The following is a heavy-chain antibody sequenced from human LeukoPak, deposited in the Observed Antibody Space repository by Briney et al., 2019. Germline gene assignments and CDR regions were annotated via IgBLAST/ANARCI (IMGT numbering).Heavy chain of an antibody. J-gene: IGHJ4*02. CDR3: ARDDDSSGPPHY. Sequence: PGGSLRLSCAASGFTFSSYSMNWVRQAPGKGLEWVSSISSSSSYIYYADSVKGRFTISRDNAKNSLYLQMNSLRAEDTAVYYCARDDDSSGPPHYWGQGTLVTVSS. CDR1: GFTFSSYS. D-gene: IGHD3-22*01. V-gene: IGHV3-21*01. CDR2: ISSSSSYI.